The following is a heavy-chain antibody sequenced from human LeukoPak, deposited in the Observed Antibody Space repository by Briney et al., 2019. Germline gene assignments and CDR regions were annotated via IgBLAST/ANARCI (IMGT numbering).Heavy chain of an antibody. Sequence: SETLSLTCTVSGGSISSGSYYWGWIRQPPGKRLEWLGSIYYSGSTYYNPSLKSRVTISVDTSKNQFSLKLSSVTAADTAVYYCASPVYGSGSYYNDYWGQGTLVTVSS. CDR1: GGSISSGSYY. CDR3: ASPVYGSGSYYNDY. CDR2: IYYSGST. V-gene: IGHV4-39*07. D-gene: IGHD3-10*01. J-gene: IGHJ4*02.